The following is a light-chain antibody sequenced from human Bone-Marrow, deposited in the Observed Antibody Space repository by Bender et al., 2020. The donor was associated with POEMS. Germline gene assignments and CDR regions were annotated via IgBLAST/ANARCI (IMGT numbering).Light chain of an antibody. CDR2: EVN. J-gene: IGLJ3*02. Sequence: QSALTQPASVSGSPGQSITISCTGASSDVGSYNLVSWYQQHPGKAPKLIIYEVNNRPSGVSNRFSGSKSGNTASLTISGLQTEDEADYHCSSYTSGSTLWVFGGGTKVTVL. CDR1: SSDVGSYNL. V-gene: IGLV2-14*02. CDR3: SSYTSGSTLWV.